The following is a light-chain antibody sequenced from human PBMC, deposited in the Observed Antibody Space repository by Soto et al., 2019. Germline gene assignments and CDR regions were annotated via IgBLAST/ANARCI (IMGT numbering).Light chain of an antibody. V-gene: IGKV3-11*01. Sequence: EIVLTQSPATLSLSPGESATLSCSASQSVSSYLAWYQQKPGQAPRLLIYDASNRATGIPARFSGSGSGTDFTLTISSLEPEDFAVYYCQQHSNWPGITVGQGTRLEIK. CDR2: DAS. CDR3: QQHSNWPGIT. CDR1: QSVSSY. J-gene: IGKJ5*01.